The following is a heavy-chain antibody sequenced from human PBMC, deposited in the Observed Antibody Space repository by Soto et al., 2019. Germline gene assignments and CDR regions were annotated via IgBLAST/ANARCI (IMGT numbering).Heavy chain of an antibody. CDR2: ISGSGGST. Sequence: GGSLGLSCAASGFTFSSYAMSWVRQAPGKGLEWVSAISGSGGSTYYADSVKGRFTISRDNSKNTLYLQMNSLRAEDTAVYYCAKWDGSGSYLDYWGQGTLVTVSS. D-gene: IGHD3-10*01. CDR1: GFTFSSYA. CDR3: AKWDGSGSYLDY. J-gene: IGHJ4*02. V-gene: IGHV3-23*01.